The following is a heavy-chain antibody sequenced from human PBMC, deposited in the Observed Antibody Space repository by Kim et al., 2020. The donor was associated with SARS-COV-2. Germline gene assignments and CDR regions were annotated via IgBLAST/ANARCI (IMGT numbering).Heavy chain of an antibody. J-gene: IGHJ4*02. Sequence: SFQGQVTISADKSISTAYLQWSSLKASDTAMYYCARNLYCSSTSCYNFDYWGQGTLVTVSS. V-gene: IGHV5-51*01. CDR3: ARNLYCSSTSCYNFDY. D-gene: IGHD2-2*02.